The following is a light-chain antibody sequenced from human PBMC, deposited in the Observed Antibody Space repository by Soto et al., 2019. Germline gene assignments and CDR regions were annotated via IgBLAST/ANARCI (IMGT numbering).Light chain of an antibody. Sequence: EIVMTQSPATLSVSPGERATLSCRASQSVSSNLAWYQQKPGQAHRLLIYGASTRATGIQARFSGSGSGTEFTLTIRSLQSEDFAVYYCKPYNNWPLTFGGGTKVDIK. V-gene: IGKV3-15*01. CDR2: GAS. CDR1: QSVSSN. CDR3: KPYNNWPLT. J-gene: IGKJ4*01.